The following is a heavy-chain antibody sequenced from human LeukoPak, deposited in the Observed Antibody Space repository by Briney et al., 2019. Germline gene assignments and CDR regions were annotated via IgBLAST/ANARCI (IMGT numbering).Heavy chain of an antibody. CDR2: ITQDGSDK. D-gene: IGHD4-17*01. Sequence: GGSLRLSCAASGFTFSNYWMNWVRQAPGKGLEWVANITQDGSDKYYVDSVRGRFIISRDNAQNPLYLQMSSLRAEDTAVYYCARDYGDYWGQGTLVTVSS. J-gene: IGHJ4*02. CDR1: GFTFSNYW. V-gene: IGHV3-7*01. CDR3: ARDYGDY.